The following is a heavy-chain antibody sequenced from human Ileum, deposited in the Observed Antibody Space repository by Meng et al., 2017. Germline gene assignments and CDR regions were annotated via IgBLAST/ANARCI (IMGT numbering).Heavy chain of an antibody. D-gene: IGHD1-26*01. J-gene: IGHJ4*02. CDR3: ATLSYSSLGY. V-gene: IGHV3-11*01. CDR2: ISNSGGNI. Sequence: QVYLVESGGGVVQPGRSLRHSCDASGITFSDYYMSWIRQAPGKGLEWVSYISNSGGNIYYVDSVKGRFTISRDNAKNSLYLQMNSLRAEDTAVYYCATLSYSSLGYWGQGTLVTVSS. CDR1: GITFSDYY.